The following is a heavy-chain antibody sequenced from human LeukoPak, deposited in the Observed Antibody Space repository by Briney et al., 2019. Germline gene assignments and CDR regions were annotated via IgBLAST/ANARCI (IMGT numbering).Heavy chain of an antibody. Sequence: ASVKVSCKTSGYTFSNHYMHWLRQAPGQGLEWVGIINPSGGSTTYAQQFQGRITMTRDTTTGTVYMELSRLRSDDTATYFCARGRRDYDFWSGKLWIAFDIWGQGTMVTVSS. CDR2: INPSGGST. CDR1: GYTFSNHY. CDR3: ARGRRDYDFWSGKLWIAFDI. D-gene: IGHD3-3*01. J-gene: IGHJ3*02. V-gene: IGHV1-46*01.